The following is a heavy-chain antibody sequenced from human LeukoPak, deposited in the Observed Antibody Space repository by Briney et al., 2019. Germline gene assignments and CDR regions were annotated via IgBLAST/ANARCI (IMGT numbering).Heavy chain of an antibody. V-gene: IGHV4-34*01. CDR2: INHSGST. CDR3: ARTFRSGGWGIDY. J-gene: IGHJ4*02. CDR1: GGSFSGYY. Sequence: KSSETLSLTCAVYGGSFSGYYWSWIRQPPGQGLAWIGEINHSGSTNYNPSLKGRVTISVDTSKNQFSLKLTSVTAADTAVYYCARTFRSGGWGIDYWGQGTLVTVSS. D-gene: IGHD6-19*01.